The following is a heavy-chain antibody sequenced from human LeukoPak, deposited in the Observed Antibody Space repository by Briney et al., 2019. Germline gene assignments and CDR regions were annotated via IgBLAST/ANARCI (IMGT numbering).Heavy chain of an antibody. CDR1: GFTFSSYG. Sequence: PGGSLRLSCAASGFTFSSYGMNWVRQAPGKGLEWVSSITSSSSYIYYADSVKGRFTISRDNAKNSLYLQMNSLRAEDTAVYYCARDFRQENRGSVLHWGQGTLVTVSS. CDR2: ITSSSSYI. J-gene: IGHJ4*02. V-gene: IGHV3-21*01. D-gene: IGHD2-15*01. CDR3: ARDFRQENRGSVLH.